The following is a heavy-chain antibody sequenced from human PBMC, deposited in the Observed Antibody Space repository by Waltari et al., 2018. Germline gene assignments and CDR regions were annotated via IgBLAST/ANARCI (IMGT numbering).Heavy chain of an antibody. Sequence: QVQLQESGPGLVKPSQTLSLTCTVSGGSISRCSYYWRWIRHPAGKGLEWIGRIYTSGSTNYNPSLKSRVTISVDTSKNQFSLKLSSVTAADTAVYYCARGGYSSSGDAFDIWGQGTMVTVSS. CDR1: GGSISRCSYY. D-gene: IGHD6-6*01. CDR3: ARGGYSSSGDAFDI. J-gene: IGHJ3*02. V-gene: IGHV4-61*02. CDR2: IYTSGST.